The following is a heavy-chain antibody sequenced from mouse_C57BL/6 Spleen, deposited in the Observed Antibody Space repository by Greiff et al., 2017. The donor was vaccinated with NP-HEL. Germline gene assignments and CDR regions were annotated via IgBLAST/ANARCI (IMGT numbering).Heavy chain of an antibody. J-gene: IGHJ2*01. D-gene: IGHD1-1*01. CDR1: GYTFTSYW. V-gene: IGHV1-69*01. Sequence: QVQLKQPGASLVMPGASVKLSCKASGYTFTSYWMHWVKQRPGQGLEWIGEIDPSDSYTNYNQKFKGKSTLTVDKSSSTAYMQLSSLTSEDSAVYYCARAEDYGSSAGGYWGQGTTLTVSS. CDR2: IDPSDSYT. CDR3: ARAEDYGSSAGGY.